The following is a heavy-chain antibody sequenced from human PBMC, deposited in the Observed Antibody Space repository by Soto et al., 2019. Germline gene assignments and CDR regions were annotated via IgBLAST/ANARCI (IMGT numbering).Heavy chain of an antibody. CDR2: IYYSGST. D-gene: IGHD3-10*01. V-gene: IGHV4-61*01. CDR3: ARGRFLSYYYYGMDV. CDR1: GGSVSSYNYY. J-gene: IGHJ6*02. Sequence: SETLSLTCTVSGGSVSSYNYYWSWIRQPPGKGLEWIGYIYYSGSTNYDPSLKSRVTISVDTSKNQFSLKLSSVTAADTAVYYCARGRFLSYYYYGMDVWGQGTTVT.